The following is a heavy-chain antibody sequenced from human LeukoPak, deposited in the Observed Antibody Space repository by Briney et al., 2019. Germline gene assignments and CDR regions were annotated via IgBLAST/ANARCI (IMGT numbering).Heavy chain of an antibody. V-gene: IGHV3-7*05. Sequence: GGSLRLSCAASGFTFSSYAMSWVRQAPGRGLEWVANIKEDGSEKNYVDSVKGRFTISRDNDKNLMYLQMNSLRAEDTAVYYCARGGRPDYWGQGTLVTVSS. CDR2: IKEDGSEK. D-gene: IGHD6-6*01. CDR1: GFTFSSYA. J-gene: IGHJ4*02. CDR3: ARGGRPDY.